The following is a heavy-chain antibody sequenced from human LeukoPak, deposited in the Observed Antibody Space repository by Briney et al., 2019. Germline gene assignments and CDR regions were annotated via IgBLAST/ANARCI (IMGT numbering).Heavy chain of an antibody. Sequence: SETLSLTCTVSGGSVSSSTYYWNWIRQPPGKGLEWIGYIYYTGTTNYNPSLKSRVTISVDTSKNQFSLKLSSVTAADTAVYYCARGGWRLDYWGQGTLVTVSS. J-gene: IGHJ4*02. D-gene: IGHD2-15*01. CDR3: ARGGWRLDY. V-gene: IGHV4-61*01. CDR1: GGSVSSSTYY. CDR2: IYYTGTT.